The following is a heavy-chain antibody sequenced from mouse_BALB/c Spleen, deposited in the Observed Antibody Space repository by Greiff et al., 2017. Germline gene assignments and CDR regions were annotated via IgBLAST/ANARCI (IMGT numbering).Heavy chain of an antibody. CDR1: GYTFTSYV. V-gene: IGHV1-14*01. J-gene: IGHJ4*01. CDR2: INPYNDGT. Sequence: VQLKESGPELVKPGASVKMSCKASGYTFTSYVMHWVKQKPGQGLEWIGYINPYNDGTKYNEKFKGKATLTSDKSSSTAYMELSSLTSEDSAVYYCARWRRYDAMDYWGQGTSVTVSS. D-gene: IGHD1-1*01. CDR3: ARWRRYDAMDY.